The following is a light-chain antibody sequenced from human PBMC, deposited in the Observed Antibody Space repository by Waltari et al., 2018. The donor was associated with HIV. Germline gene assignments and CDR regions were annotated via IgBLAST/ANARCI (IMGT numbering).Light chain of an antibody. CDR2: RTN. CDR1: SPNIGSNY. Sequence: QSVLTQPPSASGTPGQRVTIPCSGSSPNIGSNYLSWYQQLPGTAPKLLIYRTNQRPSGVPDRFSGSKSGTSASLAITGLRSEDEADYYCAAWDDGLSGPVFGGGTKLTVL. V-gene: IGLV1-47*01. CDR3: AAWDDGLSGPV. J-gene: IGLJ3*02.